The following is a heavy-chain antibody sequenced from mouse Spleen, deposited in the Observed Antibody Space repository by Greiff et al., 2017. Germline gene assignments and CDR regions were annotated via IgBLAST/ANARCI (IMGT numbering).Heavy chain of an antibody. J-gene: IGHJ4*01. CDR1: GYTFTDYY. V-gene: IGHV1-26*01. CDR3: ARSNWGYYAMDY. D-gene: IGHD4-1*01. Sequence: VQLQQSGPELVKPGASVKISCKASGYTFTDYYMNWVKQSHGKSLEWIGDINPNNGGTSYNQKFKGKATLTVDKSSSTAYMELRSLTSEDSAVYYCARSNWGYYAMDYWGQGTSVTVSS. CDR2: INPNNGGT.